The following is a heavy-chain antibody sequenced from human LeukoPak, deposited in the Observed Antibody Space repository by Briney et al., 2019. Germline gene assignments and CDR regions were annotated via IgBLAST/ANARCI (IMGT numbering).Heavy chain of an antibody. CDR3: ARVENYYDSSGYADY. Sequence: SVTVSCKASGGTLSRYAISWVRQAPGQGLEWMGGIIPIFGTANYAQKFQGRVTITADESTSTAYMELSSLRSEDTAVYYCARVENYYDSSGYADYWGQGTLVTVSS. J-gene: IGHJ4*02. V-gene: IGHV1-69*13. D-gene: IGHD3-22*01. CDR2: IIPIFGTA. CDR1: GGTLSRYA.